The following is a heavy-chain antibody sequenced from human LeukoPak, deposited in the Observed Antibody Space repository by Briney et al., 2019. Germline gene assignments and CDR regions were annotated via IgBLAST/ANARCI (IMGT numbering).Heavy chain of an antibody. J-gene: IGHJ4*02. Sequence: GGSLRLSCAASGFTFRGYAMSWVRQAPGKGLEWVSAISGSGGSAYYADSVKGRFTISRDNSKNTLYLQMNSLRAEDTAVYYCGREYASSGNCNSWGQGTLVTVSS. D-gene: IGHD3-22*01. V-gene: IGHV3-23*01. CDR1: GFTFRGYA. CDR3: GREYASSGNCNS. CDR2: ISGSGGSA.